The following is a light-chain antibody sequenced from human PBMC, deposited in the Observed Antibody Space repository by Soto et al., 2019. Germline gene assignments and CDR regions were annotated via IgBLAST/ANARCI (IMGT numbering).Light chain of an antibody. CDR1: QSISSW. Sequence: DIQMTQSPSTLSASVGDRVTITCRASQSISSWLAWYQQKPGKAPKLLIYKASSLESGVPSSFIGSESGTDFTLTVSSVQPDDFSSYYCQQYNSYLLTFGHGTKVDIK. V-gene: IGKV1-5*03. CDR2: KAS. CDR3: QQYNSYLLT. J-gene: IGKJ1*01.